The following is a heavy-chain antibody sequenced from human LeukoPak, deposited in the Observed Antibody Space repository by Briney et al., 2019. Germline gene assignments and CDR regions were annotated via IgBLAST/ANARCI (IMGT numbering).Heavy chain of an antibody. Sequence: GGSLRLSCAASGFTFSSYSMNWVRQAPGKGLEWVSYISSSSSTIYHADSVKGRFTISRDNAKNSLYLQMNSLRAEDTAVYYCARDRNGGYWGQGTLVTVSS. CDR3: ARDRNGGY. CDR1: GFTFSSYS. D-gene: IGHD3-10*01. CDR2: ISSSSSTI. J-gene: IGHJ4*02. V-gene: IGHV3-48*04.